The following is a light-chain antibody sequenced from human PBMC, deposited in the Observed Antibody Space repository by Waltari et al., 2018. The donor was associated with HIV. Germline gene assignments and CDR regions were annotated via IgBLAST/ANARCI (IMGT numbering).Light chain of an antibody. CDR2: GVT. CDR3: SSYTISSTVV. Sequence: QSALTQSASVSGSPGQSITISCTGTGSDIGGYNYVSWYQQQPGKAPKLLIYGVTDRPSGISDRFSGSKSGNTASLTISGLQAEDEADYYCSSYTISSTVVFGGGTKLTVL. J-gene: IGLJ2*01. V-gene: IGLV2-14*03. CDR1: GSDIGGYNY.